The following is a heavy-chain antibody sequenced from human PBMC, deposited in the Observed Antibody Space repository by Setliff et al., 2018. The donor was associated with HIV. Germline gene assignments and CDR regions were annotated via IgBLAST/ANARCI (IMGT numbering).Heavy chain of an antibody. CDR2: IYIDGLK. Sequence: GGSLRLSCVASGFNITNQYMTWVRQSPGKGLECISVIYIDGLKFYTDSVKGRFTISRDTSKNTVYLEMKSLRAGDTSLYYCARSGVYDHVSGYFIRPFDYWGQGALFAVSS. V-gene: IGHV3-53*01. CDR3: ARSGVYDHVSGYFIRPFDY. CDR1: GFNITNQY. J-gene: IGHJ4*02. D-gene: IGHD3-22*01.